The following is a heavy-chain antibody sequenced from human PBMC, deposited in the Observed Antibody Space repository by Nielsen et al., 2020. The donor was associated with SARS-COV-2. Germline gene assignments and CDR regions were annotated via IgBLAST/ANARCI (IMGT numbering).Heavy chain of an antibody. Sequence: GESLKISCAASGFTFSSYAMSWVRQAPGKGLEWVSAISGSGGSTYYADSVKGRFTISRDNSKNTLYLQMNSLRAEDTAVYYCAKSIAAAGMGADYFDYWGQGTLVTVSS. CDR2: ISGSGGST. CDR1: GFTFSSYA. D-gene: IGHD6-13*01. J-gene: IGHJ4*02. CDR3: AKSIAAAGMGADYFDY. V-gene: IGHV3-23*01.